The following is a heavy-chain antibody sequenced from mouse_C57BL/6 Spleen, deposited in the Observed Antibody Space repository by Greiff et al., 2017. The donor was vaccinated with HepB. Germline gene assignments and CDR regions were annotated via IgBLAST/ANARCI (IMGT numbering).Heavy chain of an antibody. V-gene: IGHV1-7*01. Sequence: VQLQQSGAELAKPGASVKLSCKASGYTFTSYWMHWVKQRPGQGLEWIGYINPSSGYTKYNQKFKDKATLTADKSSCTAYMQLSSLTYEDSAVYYCARWAYSNYAMDYWGQGTSVTVSS. CDR2: INPSSGYT. D-gene: IGHD2-5*01. CDR3: ARWAYSNYAMDY. CDR1: GYTFTSYW. J-gene: IGHJ4*01.